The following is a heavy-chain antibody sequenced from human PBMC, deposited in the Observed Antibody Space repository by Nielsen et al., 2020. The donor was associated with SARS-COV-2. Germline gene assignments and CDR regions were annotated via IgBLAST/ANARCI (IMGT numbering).Heavy chain of an antibody. CDR3: ARQARISCFDY. V-gene: IGHV5-51*01. CDR1: GYSFTSYW. CDR2: IYPGDSDI. Sequence: GGSLRLSCKGSGYSFTSYWIGWVRQMPGRALEWMGIIYPGDSDITYSPSFQGQVTISADKSINTAYLQWSNLKASDSAIYYCARQARISCFDYWGQGTLVTVSS. D-gene: IGHD2-15*01. J-gene: IGHJ4*02.